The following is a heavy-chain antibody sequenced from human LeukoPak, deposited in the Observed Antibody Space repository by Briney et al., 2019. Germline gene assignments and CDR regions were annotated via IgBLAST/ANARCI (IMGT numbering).Heavy chain of an antibody. J-gene: IGHJ6*03. CDR2: IIPIFGTA. V-gene: IGHV1-69*06. Sequence: SVKVSCKASGGTFSSYAISWVRQAPGQGLEWMGGIIPIFGTANYAQKFQGRVTITADKSTSTAYMELSSLRSEDTAVYYCARDPGIAAASDYYYYYMDVWGKGTTVTVSS. CDR3: ARDPGIAAASDYYYYYMDV. CDR1: GGTFSSYA. D-gene: IGHD6-13*01.